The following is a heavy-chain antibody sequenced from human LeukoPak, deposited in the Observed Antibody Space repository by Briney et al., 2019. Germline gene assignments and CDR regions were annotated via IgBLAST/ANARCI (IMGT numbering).Heavy chain of an antibody. J-gene: IGHJ3*02. D-gene: IGHD2-21*02. CDR3: ARHVFSVTGVLDASDI. CDR1: GGSFSGYY. V-gene: IGHV4-34*01. Sequence: SETLSLTCGVYGGSFSGYYWSWIRQPPGKGLEWIGEVNHSGSTNYNPSLKSRVTISVDMSKRQFSLNLSSVTAADTAVFYCARHVFSVTGVLDASDIWGQGTMVTVSS. CDR2: VNHSGST.